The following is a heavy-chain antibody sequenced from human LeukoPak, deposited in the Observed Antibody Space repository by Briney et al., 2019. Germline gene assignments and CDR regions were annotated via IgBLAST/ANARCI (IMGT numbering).Heavy chain of an antibody. CDR2: IIPIFGTA. V-gene: IGHV1-69*13. D-gene: IGHD2-2*01. CDR3: ARSGYCSSTSCWWFDP. J-gene: IGHJ5*02. CDR1: GGTFSSYA. Sequence: GASVKVSCKASGGTFSSYAISWVRQAPGQGLEWMGGIIPIFGTANYAQKFQGRVTITADESTSTAYMELSSLRSEDTAVYYCARSGYCSSTSCWWFDPWGQGTLVTVSS.